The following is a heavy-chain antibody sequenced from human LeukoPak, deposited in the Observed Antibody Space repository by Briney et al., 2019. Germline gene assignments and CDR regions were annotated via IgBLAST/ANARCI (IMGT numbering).Heavy chain of an antibody. CDR2: TFGSGPDT. CDR1: GFTFTNYA. V-gene: IGHV3-23*01. Sequence: PGGSLRLSCAASGFTFTNYAMSWVRQTPGKGLEWVSATFGSGPDTYHADSVKGRFTISRDNSKNTLYLQMNSLRAEDTAVYYCAKGKAYYYDSSGHRYFDYWGQGTLVTVSS. J-gene: IGHJ4*02. D-gene: IGHD3-22*01. CDR3: AKGKAYYYDSSGHRYFDY.